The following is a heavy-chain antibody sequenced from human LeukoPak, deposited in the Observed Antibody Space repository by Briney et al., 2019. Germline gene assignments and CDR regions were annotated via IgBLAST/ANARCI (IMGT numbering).Heavy chain of an antibody. V-gene: IGHV4-59*01. J-gene: IGHJ4*02. CDR1: RGSITSYY. CDR3: ARAVGTAPFDH. D-gene: IGHD2-21*02. CDR2: IHYSGSP. Sequence: SETLSLTCTVSRGSITSYYWSWIRQPPGKRLEWIGYIHYSGSPNYNPSLKSRVTMSVETSKNQFSLKLSSVTAADTAVYYCARAVGTAPFDHWGQGTLVTVSP.